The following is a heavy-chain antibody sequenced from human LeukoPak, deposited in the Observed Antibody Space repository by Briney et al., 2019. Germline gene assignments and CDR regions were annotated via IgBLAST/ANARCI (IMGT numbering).Heavy chain of an antibody. Sequence: GGSLRLSCAVSGFTFSSYAMNWVRQAPGKGLEWVSGISGSGAGTYYADSVKGRFTISRDNSKNTVYLQMNSLRAEDTAVYYCAKGPYSGSGHWFDPWGQGTQVTVSS. J-gene: IGHJ5*02. CDR1: GFTFSSYA. V-gene: IGHV3-23*01. CDR2: ISGSGAGT. CDR3: AKGPYSGSGHWFDP. D-gene: IGHD1-26*01.